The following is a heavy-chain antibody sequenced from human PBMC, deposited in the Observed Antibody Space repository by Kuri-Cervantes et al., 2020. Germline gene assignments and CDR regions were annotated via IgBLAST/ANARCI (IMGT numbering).Heavy chain of an antibody. Sequence: GGSLRLSCAASGFTFDDYAMHWVRQAPGKGLEWVSLISWDGGSTYYADSVKGRFTISRDNSKNTLYLQMNSLRAEDTAVYYCANWAQKLGGWGQGTLVTVSS. V-gene: IGHV3-43D*04. J-gene: IGHJ4*02. D-gene: IGHD3-16*01. CDR1: GFTFDDYA. CDR3: ANWAQKLGG. CDR2: ISWDGGST.